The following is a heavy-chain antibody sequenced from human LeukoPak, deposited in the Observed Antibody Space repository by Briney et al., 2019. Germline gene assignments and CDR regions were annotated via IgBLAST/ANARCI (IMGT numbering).Heavy chain of an antibody. CDR2: INWNGGST. J-gene: IGHJ3*02. CDR1: GFTFDDYG. Sequence: GGSLRLSCAAYGFTFDDYGMSWVRQAPGKGLEWVSGINWNGGSTGYADSVKGRFTISRDNAKNSLYLQMNSLRAEDTALYYCASYGDYEGAFDIWGQGTMVTVSS. D-gene: IGHD4-17*01. CDR3: ASYGDYEGAFDI. V-gene: IGHV3-20*04.